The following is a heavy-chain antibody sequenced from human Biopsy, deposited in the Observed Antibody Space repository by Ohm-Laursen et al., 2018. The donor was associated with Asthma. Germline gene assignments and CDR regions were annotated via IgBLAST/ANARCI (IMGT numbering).Heavy chain of an antibody. D-gene: IGHD2-2*01. V-gene: IGHV1-69*13. CDR3: ARKAGSCISRTCYSLDF. Sequence: GASVKVSCNSLGGTFNTYVIGWVRQAPGQGLEWMGGINSVFGTTTYPQKFQDRVTITADDFTSTVYMELSSLRSEDTAVYYCARKAGSCISRTCYSLDFWGQGTLVTVSS. CDR1: GGTFNTYV. J-gene: IGHJ4*02. CDR2: INSVFGTT.